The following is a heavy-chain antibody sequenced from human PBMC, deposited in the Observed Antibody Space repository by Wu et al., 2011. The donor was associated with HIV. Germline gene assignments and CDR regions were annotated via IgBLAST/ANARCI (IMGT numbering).Heavy chain of an antibody. CDR2: IIPIFGTA. V-gene: IGHV1-69*05. Sequence: QVQLVQSGAEVKKPGSSVKVSCKASGSTFSSYAISWVRQAPGQGLEWMGGIIPIFGTANYAQKFQGRVTITSDQSTRTVYMELSRLRSEDTAVYYCARDAIAAAGAPAVLDYWGQGTLVTVSX. CDR1: GSTFSSYA. D-gene: IGHD6-25*01. CDR3: ARDAIAAAGAPAVLDY. J-gene: IGHJ4*02.